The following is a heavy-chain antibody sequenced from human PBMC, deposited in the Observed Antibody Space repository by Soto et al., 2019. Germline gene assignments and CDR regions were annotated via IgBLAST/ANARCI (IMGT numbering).Heavy chain of an antibody. D-gene: IGHD1-26*01. Sequence: PSETLTLTCTVSGDSIRSYYWSWIRQPPGKGLEWIGYIYYSGYTSYNPSLKSRVTISVDTSKNQFSLKLNSVTAADTAVYYCARCFRGTYPSRPEEQYYFDSWGQGPLVTVSS. CDR3: ARCFRGTYPSRPEEQYYFDS. CDR1: GDSIRSYY. V-gene: IGHV4-59*01. J-gene: IGHJ4*02. CDR2: IYYSGYT.